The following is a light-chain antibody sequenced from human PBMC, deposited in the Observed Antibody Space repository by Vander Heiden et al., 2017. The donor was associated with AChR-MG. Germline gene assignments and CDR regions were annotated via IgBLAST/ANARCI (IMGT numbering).Light chain of an antibody. J-gene: IGLJ2*01. CDR2: SNN. CDR1: SSNIGSNT. V-gene: IGLV1-44*01. CDR3: AAWDDSLNGVV. Sequence: QSVLTQPPSASGTPGQRVTIPCSGSSSNIGSNTVNWYQQLPGTAPKLLIYSNNQRPSGVPDRFSGSKSGTSASLAISGLQSEDEADYYCAAWDDSLNGVVFDGGTKLTVL.